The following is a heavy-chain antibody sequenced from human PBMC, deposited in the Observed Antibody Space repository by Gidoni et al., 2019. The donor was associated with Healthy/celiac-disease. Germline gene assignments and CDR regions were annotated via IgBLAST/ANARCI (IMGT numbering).Heavy chain of an antibody. D-gene: IGHD3-22*01. V-gene: IGHV1-46*01. J-gene: IGHJ5*02. CDR2: INPSGGST. CDR1: GSTFTSYY. Sequence: QVQLVQSGAEVKKPGASVKVSCKASGSTFTSYYMHWVRQAPGQGLEWMGIINPSGGSTSYAQKFQGRVTMTRDTSTSTVYMELSSLRSEDTAVYYCARNYYYDSSAAGWWFDPWGQGTLVTVSS. CDR3: ARNYYYDSSAAGWWFDP.